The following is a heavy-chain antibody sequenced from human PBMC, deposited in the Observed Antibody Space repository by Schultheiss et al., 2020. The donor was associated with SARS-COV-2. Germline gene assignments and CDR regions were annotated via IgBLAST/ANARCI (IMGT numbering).Heavy chain of an antibody. CDR2: IYTSGST. D-gene: IGHD2-15*01. V-gene: IGHV4-61*02. CDR3: ARGRGYCSGGSCYLPTHYYYYGMDV. J-gene: IGHJ6*02. Sequence: SQTLSLTCTVSGGSISSSSYYWSWIRQPAGKGLEWIGRIYTSGSTNYNPSLKSRVTMSVDTSKNQFSLKLSSVTAADTAVYYCARGRGYCSGGSCYLPTHYYYYGMDVWGQGTTVTVSS. CDR1: GGSISSSSYY.